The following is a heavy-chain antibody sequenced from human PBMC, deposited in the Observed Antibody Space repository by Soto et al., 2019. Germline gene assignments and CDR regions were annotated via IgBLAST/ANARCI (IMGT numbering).Heavy chain of an antibody. V-gene: IGHV3-23*01. D-gene: IGHD2-15*01. CDR3: AKDRYCSGGSCYNWFDP. Sequence: GGSLRLSCTASGFTFNRYAMGWVRQAPGKGLEWVSAISGSGGSTYYADSVKGRFTISRDDSKNTLYLQMNSLRAEDTAVYYCAKDRYCSGGSCYNWFDPWGQGTLVTVSS. CDR2: ISGSGGST. CDR1: GFTFNRYA. J-gene: IGHJ5*02.